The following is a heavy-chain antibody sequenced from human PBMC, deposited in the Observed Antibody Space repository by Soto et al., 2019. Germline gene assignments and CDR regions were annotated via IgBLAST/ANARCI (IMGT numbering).Heavy chain of an antibody. V-gene: IGHV5-10-1*01. Sequence: LGESLKISCKGSGYSFAGYWITWVRQKPGKGLEWMGRIDPSDSQTYYSPSFRGHVTISVTKSITTVFLQWSSLRASDTAMYYCARQIYDSDTGPNFQYYFDSWGQGTPVTVSS. CDR1: GYSFAGYW. CDR3: ARQIYDSDTGPNFQYYFDS. D-gene: IGHD3-22*01. CDR2: IDPSDSQT. J-gene: IGHJ4*02.